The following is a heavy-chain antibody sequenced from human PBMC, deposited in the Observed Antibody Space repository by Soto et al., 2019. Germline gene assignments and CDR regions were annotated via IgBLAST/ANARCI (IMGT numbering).Heavy chain of an antibody. J-gene: IGHJ4*02. V-gene: IGHV4-31*03. CDR2: IYDSGSP. CDR1: GGSISRSGYF. Sequence: QVQLQESGPGLVKPSQTLSLTCTVSGGSISRSGYFWSWIRQHPGKGLEWIGYIYDSGSPSYNPSLKSRVSLSVDTSKHQSSLNLTSVTAADTAMYYCARSSRSYFDYWGQGTLVTVSS. CDR3: ARSSRSYFDY.